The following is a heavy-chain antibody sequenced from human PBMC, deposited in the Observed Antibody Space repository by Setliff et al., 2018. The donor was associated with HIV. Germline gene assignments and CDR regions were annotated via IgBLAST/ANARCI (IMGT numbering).Heavy chain of an antibody. CDR1: GGSISSSSYY. D-gene: IGHD3-16*01. V-gene: IGHV4-39*01. J-gene: IGHJ4*02. CDR3: ASCHVGYAYDLNY. Sequence: PSETLSLTCSVSGGSISSSSYYWGWIRQPPGKGLEWIGSGSYSGSSYYNPSLKSRVTIAVDTSKNQFSLKLISMTAADTAVYYCASCHVGYAYDLNYWGQGALVTVSS. CDR2: GSYSGSS.